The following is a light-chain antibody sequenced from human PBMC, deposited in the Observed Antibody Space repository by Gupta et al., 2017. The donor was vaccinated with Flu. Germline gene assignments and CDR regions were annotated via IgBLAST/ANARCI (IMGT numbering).Light chain of an antibody. CDR1: QSLVYSDGNIY. CDR3: MQGSRWPWA. J-gene: IGKJ1*01. CDR2: QVS. Sequence: EVLMTQSPLSLPVTLGQPASISCRSSQSLVYSDGNIYLHWFQQRPGQSPRRLIYQVSHRESGVPDRFSGSGSGTDFTLKISRVEAEDVGVYYCMQGSRWPWAFGEGTKVEIK. V-gene: IGKV2-30*01.